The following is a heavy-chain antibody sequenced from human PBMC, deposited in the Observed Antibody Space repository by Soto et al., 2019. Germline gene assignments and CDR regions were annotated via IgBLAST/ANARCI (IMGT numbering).Heavy chain of an antibody. CDR3: AREGILGLFDAYDL. D-gene: IGHD3-3*01. V-gene: IGHV1-18*01. CDR1: GYTLTELS. CDR2: ISTHNGNT. Sequence: ASVKVSCKVSGYTLTELSMHWVRQAPGQRLEWMGWISTHNGNTIYAQKFQGRVIMTMDTSTTTVYMELRSLRPDDTAVYLCAREGILGLFDAYDLWGQGTMVTVSS. J-gene: IGHJ3*01.